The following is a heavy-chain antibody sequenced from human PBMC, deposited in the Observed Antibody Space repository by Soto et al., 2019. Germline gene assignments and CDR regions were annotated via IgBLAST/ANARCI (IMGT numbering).Heavy chain of an antibody. CDR2: SYYSGST. V-gene: IGHV4-61*01. J-gene: IGHJ5*02. CDR1: GGSRDSCNYY. CDR3: ARRTNYYDSSAEIGWFDR. Sequence: PSETLSLTCSVSGGSRDSCNYYWSWIRRPPGKGLEWIGYSYYSGSTNYSPSLKSRVTISVDTSKNQFSLKLSSVTAADTAVYYCARRTNYYDSSAEIGWFDRWGQGTLVTVS. D-gene: IGHD3-22*01.